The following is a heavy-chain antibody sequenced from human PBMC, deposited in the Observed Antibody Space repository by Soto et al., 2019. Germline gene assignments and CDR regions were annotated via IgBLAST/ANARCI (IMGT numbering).Heavy chain of an antibody. D-gene: IGHD1-20*01. V-gene: IGHV5-51*01. CDR2: IYPGDSDT. CDR1: GYSLITYW. Sequence: VESLKISCNGSGYSLITYWIGWVRQMPGKGLEWMGTIYPGDSDTRYSPSFRGQVTISADKSISTAYLQWSSLKASDTAMYYCARGITGTRRDAFDIWGQGTMGTVSS. J-gene: IGHJ3*02. CDR3: ARGITGTRRDAFDI.